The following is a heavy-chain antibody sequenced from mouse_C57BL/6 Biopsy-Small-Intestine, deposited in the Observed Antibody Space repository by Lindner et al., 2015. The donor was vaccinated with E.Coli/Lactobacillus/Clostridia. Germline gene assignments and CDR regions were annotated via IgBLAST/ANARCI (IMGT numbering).Heavy chain of an antibody. CDR3: ARGTTGPY. Sequence: VQLQESGAELARPGASVKLSCKASGYTFISYGITWVKQRTGQGLEWIGEIYPRGGSTYYNEKFKGKATLTADKSSSTAYMELRSLTSEDSAVYFCARGTTGPYWGQGTTLTVSS. D-gene: IGHD1-1*01. V-gene: IGHV1-81*01. J-gene: IGHJ2*01. CDR1: GYTFISYG. CDR2: IYPRGGST.